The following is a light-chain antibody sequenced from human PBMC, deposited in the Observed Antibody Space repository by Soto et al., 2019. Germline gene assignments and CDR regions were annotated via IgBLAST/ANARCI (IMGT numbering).Light chain of an antibody. J-gene: IGLJ1*01. CDR3: SSYAGSINV. V-gene: IGLV2-8*01. CDR1: SSDVGGYNY. Sequence: QSARTQPRSASGSPGQSVAISCTGTSSDVGGYNYVSWYQQHPGKAPKLMIYEVNKRPSGVPDRFSGSKSGNTASLTVSGLQAEDEADYYCSSYAGSINVFGTGTKVTVL. CDR2: EVN.